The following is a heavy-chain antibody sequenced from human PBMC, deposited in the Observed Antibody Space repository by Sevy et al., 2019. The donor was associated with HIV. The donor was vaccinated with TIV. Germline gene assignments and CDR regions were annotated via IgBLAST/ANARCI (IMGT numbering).Heavy chain of an antibody. CDR2: TYYRSKWSN. CDR3: ARDLGSSLNWFDP. Sequence: SQTLSLTCAISGDSVSSNSAAGNWIRQSPSRGLEWLGRTYYRSKWSNDYAVSVKSRITINPDTSKTQFSLQLNSVTPTDRGVYYCARDLGSSLNWFDPWGQGTLATVSS. J-gene: IGHJ5*02. V-gene: IGHV6-1*01. CDR1: GDSVSSNSAA. D-gene: IGHD6-13*01.